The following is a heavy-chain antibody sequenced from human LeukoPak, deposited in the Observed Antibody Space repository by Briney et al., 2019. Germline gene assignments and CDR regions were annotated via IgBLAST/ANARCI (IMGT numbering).Heavy chain of an antibody. CDR2: ISGSGAST. J-gene: IGHJ4*02. Sequence: PGGSLRLSCAASGFTFSSYAMSWVRQAPGKGLEWVSAISGSGASTYYADSVKGRFTISRDNSKNTLYLQMNSLRAEDRAVYYCAKSVTARNGGNLLYYFDYWGQGTLVTVSS. D-gene: IGHD4-23*01. V-gene: IGHV3-23*01. CDR3: AKSVTARNGGNLLYYFDY. CDR1: GFTFSSYA.